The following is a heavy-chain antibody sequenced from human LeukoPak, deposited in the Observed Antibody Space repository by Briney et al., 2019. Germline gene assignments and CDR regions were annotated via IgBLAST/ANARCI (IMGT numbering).Heavy chain of an antibody. CDR2: MNPNSGAT. CDR1: GGTFSSYA. CDR3: ARALKNSYFDY. V-gene: IGHV1-8*02. J-gene: IGHJ4*02. Sequence: ASVKVSCKASGGTFSSYAISWVRQAPGQGPEWMGWMNPNSGATGYAQKFQGRVTMTRSASINTAYMELSNLRSEDTAVYYCARALKNSYFDYWGQGTLVTVSS. D-gene: IGHD1/OR15-1a*01.